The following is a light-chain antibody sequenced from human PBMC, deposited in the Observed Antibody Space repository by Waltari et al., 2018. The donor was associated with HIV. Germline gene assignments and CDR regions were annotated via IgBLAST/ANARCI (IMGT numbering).Light chain of an antibody. CDR2: DVT. Sequence: QPALTQVPSVSGSPGQSVTISCTDNSSDFSFSERVSWYQHSPGTAPKLILYDVTHRPSGVPDRFSGYKFDSTASLTISGLQTEDEAIYYCALYMSAKTHYVFGSGTRVTVL. V-gene: IGLV2-18*01. J-gene: IGLJ1*01. CDR1: SSDFSFSER. CDR3: ALYMSAKTHYV.